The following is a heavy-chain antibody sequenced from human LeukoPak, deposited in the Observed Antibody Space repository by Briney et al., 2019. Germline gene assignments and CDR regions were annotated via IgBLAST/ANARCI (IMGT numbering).Heavy chain of an antibody. Sequence: SETLPLTCNVSGGSMSGHFWIWFRQPPGKGLEWIGHRDDSGRSNYNPSLRSRVTISIDTSKNQFSLKLNSVTAADTADYYCARAPVVRGVLGWFDFWGQGVLVTVSS. V-gene: IGHV4-59*11. CDR2: RDDSGRS. CDR1: GGSMSGHF. CDR3: ARAPVVRGVLGWFDF. D-gene: IGHD3-10*01. J-gene: IGHJ5*01.